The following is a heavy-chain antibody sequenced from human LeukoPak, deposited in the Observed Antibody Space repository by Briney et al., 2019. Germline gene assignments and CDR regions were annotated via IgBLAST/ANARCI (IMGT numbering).Heavy chain of an antibody. V-gene: IGHV4-34*01. CDR2: INHSGGT. CDR3: ARGGWTYGGTADGASHFDY. J-gene: IGHJ4*02. Sequence: SETLSLTCAVYGGSFRGYYWSWIRQPPRKGLEWIGEINHSGGTNYNPSLKSRVTISVDTSKNQFSLKLSSVTAADAAVYYCARGGWTYGGTADGASHFDYWGGGTLVTVSS. D-gene: IGHD4-23*01. CDR1: GGSFRGYY.